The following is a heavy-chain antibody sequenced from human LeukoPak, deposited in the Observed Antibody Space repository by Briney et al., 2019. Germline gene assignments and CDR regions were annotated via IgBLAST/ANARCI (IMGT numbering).Heavy chain of an antibody. CDR3: ARDIFWSGSSNWFDP. J-gene: IGHJ5*02. V-gene: IGHV4-4*07. CDR1: GVSISSYY. CDR2: IYTSGST. Sequence: SETLSLTCTVPGVSISSYYWSWIRQPAGKGLEWIGRIYTSGSTNYNPSLKSRVTMSVDTSKNQFSLTLSSVTAADTAVYYCARDIFWSGSSNWFDPWGQGTLVTVSS. D-gene: IGHD3-3*01.